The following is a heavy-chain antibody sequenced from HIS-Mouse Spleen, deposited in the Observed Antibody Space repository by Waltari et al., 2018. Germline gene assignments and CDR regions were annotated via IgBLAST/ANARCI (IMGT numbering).Heavy chain of an antibody. Sequence: QVQLVESGGGVVQPGRSLRLSCAASGFTFSSYGMHWVRRAPGKGLGWVAVIWYDGSNKYYDDSVKGRFTISRDNSKNPLYLQMNSLRAEETAVYYCASISLWGGPVDIWGQGTMVTVSS. CDR2: IWYDGSNK. D-gene: IGHD3-10*01. J-gene: IGHJ3*02. V-gene: IGHV3-33*01. CDR1: GFTFSSYG. CDR3: ASISLWGGPVDI.